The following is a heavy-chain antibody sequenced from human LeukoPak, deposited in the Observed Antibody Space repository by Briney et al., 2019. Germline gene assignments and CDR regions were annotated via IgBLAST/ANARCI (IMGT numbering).Heavy chain of an antibody. D-gene: IGHD3-22*01. CDR1: GFTFDDYA. Sequence: GGSLRLSCAASGFTFDDYAMPWVRQAPGKGLEWVSGISWNSGSIGYADSVKGRFTISRDNAKNSLYLQMNSLRAEDTALYYCAKDRFYDSSLYYFDYWGQGTLVTVSS. V-gene: IGHV3-9*01. J-gene: IGHJ4*02. CDR2: ISWNSGSI. CDR3: AKDRFYDSSLYYFDY.